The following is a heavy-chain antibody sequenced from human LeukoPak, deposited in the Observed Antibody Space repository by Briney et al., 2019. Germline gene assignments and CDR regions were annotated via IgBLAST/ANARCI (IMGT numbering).Heavy chain of an antibody. V-gene: IGHV3-30-3*01. Sequence: GGSLRLSCAASGFTFSSNAMHWVRQAPGKGLEWVAVISSDGSNRYYADSVKGRFTISRDNSKNTLYLQMNSLRAEDTAVYYCARDRSGYCSSISCYWGSFDYWGQGTLVTVSS. CDR3: ARDRSGYCSSISCYWGSFDY. D-gene: IGHD2-2*01. J-gene: IGHJ4*02. CDR2: ISSDGSNR. CDR1: GFTFSSNA.